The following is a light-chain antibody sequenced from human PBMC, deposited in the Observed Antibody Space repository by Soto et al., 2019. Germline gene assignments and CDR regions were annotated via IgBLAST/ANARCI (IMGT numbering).Light chain of an antibody. V-gene: IGKV3-20*01. Sequence: EVVLTQSPGTLSLSPGERATLSCRASQSVSNNYLAWYQQKPGQSPKLLIFGSSGRATGIPDRFSGSGSGTDFTLTSSRLEPEDFAVYYCQQYGSSPPYTFGQGTKREIK. J-gene: IGKJ2*01. CDR1: QSVSNNY. CDR2: GSS. CDR3: QQYGSSPPYT.